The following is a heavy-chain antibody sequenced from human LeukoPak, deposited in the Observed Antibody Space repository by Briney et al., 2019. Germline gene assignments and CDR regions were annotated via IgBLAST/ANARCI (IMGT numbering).Heavy chain of an antibody. V-gene: IGHV1-46*01. CDR1: GYTFTGYY. CDR3: ATEAIAAAGFDY. CDR2: IIPNFGTT. J-gene: IGHJ4*02. Sequence: ASVKVSCKASGYTFTGYYMHWVRQAPGQGLEWMGGIIPNFGTTSYAQKLQGRVTITADVTTSTVQMELTSLKSEDTAVYYCATEAIAAAGFDYWGQGTLVTVSS. D-gene: IGHD6-13*01.